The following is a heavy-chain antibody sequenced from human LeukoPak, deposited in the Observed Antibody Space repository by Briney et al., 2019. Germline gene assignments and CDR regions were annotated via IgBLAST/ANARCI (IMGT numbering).Heavy chain of an antibody. V-gene: IGHV3-23*01. CDR1: RFTFSSYA. CDR2: ISRTGGWT. CDR3: AKGPSFSKYYDILTGYSRGYFDF. Sequence: GGSLRLSCAASRFTFSSYAMSLVRQPPGKGLEWGSTISRTGGWTYYADSVTGRFTISSDNYKNRLYLQMNSLRAEDTDVYYCAKGPSFSKYYDILTGYSRGYFDFWGQGTLVTVSS. J-gene: IGHJ4*02. D-gene: IGHD3-9*01.